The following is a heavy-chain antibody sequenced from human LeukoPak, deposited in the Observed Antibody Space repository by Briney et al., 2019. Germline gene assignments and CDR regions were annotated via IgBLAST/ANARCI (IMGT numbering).Heavy chain of an antibody. V-gene: IGHV3-7*01. CDR2: IKSDGSEK. CDR3: ARGGRVGASDY. J-gene: IGHJ4*02. CDR1: GFTFSSFW. D-gene: IGHD1-26*01. Sequence: GGSLRLSCAASGFTFSSFWMTWVRQAPGKGLEWVANIKSDGSEKFYVDSVKGRFTISRDSAKNSLYLQMNSLRVEDTAVYYCARGGRVGASDYWGQGTLVTVSS.